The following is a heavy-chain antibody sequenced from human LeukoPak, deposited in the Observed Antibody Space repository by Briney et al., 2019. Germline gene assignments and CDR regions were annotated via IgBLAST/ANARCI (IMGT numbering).Heavy chain of an antibody. D-gene: IGHD4-17*01. CDR1: GFTFSSYA. CDR3: AKVAGAATVTSSYYYYYMDV. CDR2: ISGSGGST. V-gene: IGHV3-23*01. Sequence: GGSLRLSCAASGFTFSSYAMSWVRQAPGKGPEWVSAISGSGGSTYYADSVKGRFTISRDNSKNTLYLQMNSLRAEDTAVYYCAKVAGAATVTSSYYYYYMDVWGKGTTVTVSS. J-gene: IGHJ6*03.